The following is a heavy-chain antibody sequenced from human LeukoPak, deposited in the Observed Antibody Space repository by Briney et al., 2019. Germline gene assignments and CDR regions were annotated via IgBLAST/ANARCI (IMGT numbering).Heavy chain of an antibody. D-gene: IGHD3-22*01. V-gene: IGHV3-23*01. CDR3: SRGRPNYYGSDGHYYRRNVDN. Sequence: GGSLRLSCAASGFTFSIYDMSWVRQAPGKGLEWASSISSKGELTFYADSVKGRFTISRDNSESTLYLHRNILSSEDTARNDCSRGRPNYYGSDGHYYRRNVDNWGQGALGTVSS. J-gene: IGHJ4*02. CDR2: ISSKGELT. CDR1: GFTFSIYD.